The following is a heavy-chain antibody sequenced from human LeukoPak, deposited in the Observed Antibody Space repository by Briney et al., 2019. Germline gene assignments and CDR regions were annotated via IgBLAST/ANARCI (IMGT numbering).Heavy chain of an antibody. J-gene: IGHJ4*02. CDR3: ARGLGYCSGGSCYAGLVD. Sequence: MSSETLSLTCAVYGGSFSGYYWSWIRQPPRKGLEWIGYIYHSGSTYYNPSLKSRVTISVDRSKNQFSLKLSSVTAADTAVYYCARGLGYCSGGSCYAGLVDWGQGTLVTVSS. D-gene: IGHD2-15*01. CDR2: IYHSGST. CDR1: GGSFSGYY. V-gene: IGHV4-34*01.